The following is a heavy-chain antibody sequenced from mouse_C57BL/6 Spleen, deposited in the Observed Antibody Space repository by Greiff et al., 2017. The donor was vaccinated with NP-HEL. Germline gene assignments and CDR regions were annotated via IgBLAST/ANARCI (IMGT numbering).Heavy chain of an antibody. Sequence: EVKLVESGPGMVKPSQSLSLTCTVTGYSITSGYDWHWIRHFPGNKLEWMGYISYSGSTNYNPSLKSRISITHDTSKNHFFLKLNSVTTEDTATYYCARGDYSNYFDYWGQGTTLTVSS. CDR1: GYSITSGYD. J-gene: IGHJ2*01. CDR2: ISYSGST. D-gene: IGHD2-5*01. V-gene: IGHV3-1*01. CDR3: ARGDYSNYFDY.